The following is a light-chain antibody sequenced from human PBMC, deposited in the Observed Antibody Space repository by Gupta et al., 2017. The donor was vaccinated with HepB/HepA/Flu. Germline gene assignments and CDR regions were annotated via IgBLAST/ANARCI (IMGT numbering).Light chain of an antibody. Sequence: EIVLTQSPATLSLSPGERATLSCRASQSVSNYLAWYQQKPGQAPRLLIFDASNRATGIPARFSGSWSGTDFTLTISSLVPEDFAVYFCQQRSNWPLTFGGGTKVEIK. V-gene: IGKV3-11*01. CDR3: QQRSNWPLT. CDR1: QSVSNY. CDR2: DAS. J-gene: IGKJ4*01.